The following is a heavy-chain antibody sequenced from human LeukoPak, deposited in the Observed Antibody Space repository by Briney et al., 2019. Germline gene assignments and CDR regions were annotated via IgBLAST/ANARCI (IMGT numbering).Heavy chain of an antibody. J-gene: IGHJ3*02. CDR3: ARDFNPDYYGSGGHAFDI. CDR2: IYYSGST. D-gene: IGHD3-10*01. Sequence: SETLSLTCAVSGGSISSGGYSWSWIRQPPGKGLEWIGYIYYSGSTYYNPSLKSRVTISVDTSKNQFSLKLSSVTAADTAVYYCARDFNPDYYGSGGHAFDIWGQGTMVTVSS. V-gene: IGHV4-30-4*07. CDR1: GGSISSGGYS.